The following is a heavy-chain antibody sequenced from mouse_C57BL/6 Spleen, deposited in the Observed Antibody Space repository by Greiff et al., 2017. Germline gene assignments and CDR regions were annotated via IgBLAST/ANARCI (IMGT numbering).Heavy chain of an antibody. CDR1: GYTFTSYW. CDR2: IDPSDSYT. V-gene: IGHV1-69*01. CDR3: ASSGSNWYFDV. D-gene: IGHD3-2*02. J-gene: IGHJ1*03. Sequence: QVQLQQPGAELVMPGASVKLSCKASGYTFTSYWMHWVKQRPGQGLEWIGEIDPSDSYTNYNQKFKGKSTLTVDKSSSTAYMQLSSLTSEDSAVYYGASSGSNWYFDVWGTGTTVTVSS.